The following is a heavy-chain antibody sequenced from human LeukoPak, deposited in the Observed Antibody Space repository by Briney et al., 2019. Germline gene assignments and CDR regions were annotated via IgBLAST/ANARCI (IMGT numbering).Heavy chain of an antibody. CDR1: GFTFSSYS. Sequence: GGSLRLSCAASGFTFSSYSMNWVRQAPGKGLEWVSSISSSSSYIYYADSVKGRFTISRDNAKNSLYLQMNSLRAEDTAVYYCARGSSIAAAGTDFDYWGQGTLVTVSS. J-gene: IGHJ4*02. V-gene: IGHV3-21*01. CDR2: ISSSSSYI. D-gene: IGHD6-13*01. CDR3: ARGSSIAAAGTDFDY.